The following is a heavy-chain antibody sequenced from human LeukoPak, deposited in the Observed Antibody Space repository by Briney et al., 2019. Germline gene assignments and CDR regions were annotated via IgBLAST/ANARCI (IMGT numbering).Heavy chain of an antibody. CDR1: GFTFSSYA. J-gene: IGHJ4*02. CDR2: ISYDGSNK. V-gene: IGHV3-30*04. Sequence: GRSLRLSCAASGFTFSSYAMHWVRQAPGKGLEWVAVISYDGSNKYYADSVEGRFTISRDNSKNTLYLQMNSLRAEDTAVYYCARLPKYSGYDDGYWGQGTLVTVSS. CDR3: ARLPKYSGYDDGY. D-gene: IGHD5-12*01.